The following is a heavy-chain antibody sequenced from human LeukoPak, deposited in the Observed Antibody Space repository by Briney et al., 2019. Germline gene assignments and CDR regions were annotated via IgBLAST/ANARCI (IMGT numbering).Heavy chain of an antibody. Sequence: ASVKVSCKASGYTFTGYYMHWVRQAPGQGLEWMGWINPNSGGTNYAQKFQGRVTMTRDTSISTAYMEPSRLRSDDTAVYYCARSSDTMIVVVITPDFDYWGQGTLVTVSS. CDR3: ARSSDTMIVVVITPDFDY. CDR1: GYTFTGYY. D-gene: IGHD3-22*01. J-gene: IGHJ4*02. V-gene: IGHV1-2*02. CDR2: INPNSGGT.